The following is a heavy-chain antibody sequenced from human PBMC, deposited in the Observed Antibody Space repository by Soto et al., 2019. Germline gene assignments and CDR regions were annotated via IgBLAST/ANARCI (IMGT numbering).Heavy chain of an antibody. Sequence: QPQLQESGPGLVKPSETLSLTCTVSGGSISSSSYYWGWIRQPPGKGLEWIGSISYSGSTHYNPSLKSRVTISVDTSKNQFSLKPSSMTAADTAVYYCVSGITGTLLAYYLDYWGQGTLVTVSS. CDR1: GGSISSSSYY. CDR3: VSGITGTLLAYYLDY. CDR2: ISYSGST. V-gene: IGHV4-39*01. J-gene: IGHJ4*02. D-gene: IGHD1-20*01.